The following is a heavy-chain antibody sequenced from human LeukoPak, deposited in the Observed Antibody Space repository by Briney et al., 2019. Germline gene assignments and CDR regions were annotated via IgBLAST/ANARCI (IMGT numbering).Heavy chain of an antibody. Sequence: GESLKISCKGSGYSFTSYWIGWVRQMPGKGLEWMGIIYPGDSDTRYSPSFQGQVTISADKSISTAYLQWSSLKASDTAMYYCARVRITMVRGVISYGMDVWGQGTLVTVSS. CDR3: ARVRITMVRGVISYGMDV. D-gene: IGHD3-10*01. V-gene: IGHV5-51*01. CDR1: GYSFTSYW. CDR2: IYPGDSDT. J-gene: IGHJ6*02.